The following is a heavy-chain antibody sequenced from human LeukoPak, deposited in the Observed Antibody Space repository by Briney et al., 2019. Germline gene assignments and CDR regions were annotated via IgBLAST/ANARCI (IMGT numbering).Heavy chain of an antibody. CDR3: ARRRGSGSYYNYYYYMDV. Sequence: SETLSLTCTVSGGSISSYYWSWLRQPPGKGLEGSGYIYYSGSTNYNPSLKSRVTISVDTSKNQFSLKLSSVTAADTAVYYCARRRGSGSYYNYYYYMDVWGKGTTVTVSS. CDR1: GGSISSYY. J-gene: IGHJ6*03. CDR2: IYYSGST. V-gene: IGHV4-59*01. D-gene: IGHD1-26*01.